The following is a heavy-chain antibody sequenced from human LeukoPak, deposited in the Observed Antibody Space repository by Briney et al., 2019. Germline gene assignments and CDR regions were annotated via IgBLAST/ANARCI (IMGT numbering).Heavy chain of an antibody. CDR3: AKTSTDSSLGHFQH. D-gene: IGHD3-22*01. CDR2: IWYDGSNK. J-gene: IGHJ1*01. CDR1: GFTFSSYG. Sequence: QTGGSLRLSCAASGFTFSSYGMHWVRQAPGKGLEWVAVIWYDGSNKYYADSVKGRFTISRDNSKNTLYLQMNSLRAEDTAVYYCAKTSTDSSLGHFQHWGQGTLVTVSS. V-gene: IGHV3-33*06.